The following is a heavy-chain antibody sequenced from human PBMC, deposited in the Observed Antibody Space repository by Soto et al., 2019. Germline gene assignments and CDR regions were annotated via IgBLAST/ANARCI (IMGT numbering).Heavy chain of an antibody. Sequence: EVQLVESGGGLVQPGGSLRLSCAASGFTFSSYSMNWVRQAPGKGLEWVSYISSSSSTIYYADSVKGRFTSSRDNAKNSLYLQMNSLRDEDTAVYYCAREQYYYDSSGYTYWGQGTLVTVSS. CDR3: AREQYYYDSSGYTY. J-gene: IGHJ4*02. CDR2: ISSSSSTI. D-gene: IGHD3-22*01. CDR1: GFTFSSYS. V-gene: IGHV3-48*02.